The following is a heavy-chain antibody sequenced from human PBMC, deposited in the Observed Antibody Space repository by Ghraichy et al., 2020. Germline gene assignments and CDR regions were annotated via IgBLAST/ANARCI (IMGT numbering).Heavy chain of an antibody. V-gene: IGHV4-31*03. CDR3: ARDKGIAVASRAFDI. CDR1: GASISSGGYY. J-gene: IGHJ3*02. Sequence: SETLSLTCTVSGASISSGGYYWSWIRQHPGKGLEWIGYIYYSGSTYYNPSLMSRATISVDTSKNQFSLNLISVTAADTAVYYCARDKGIAVASRAFDIWGQGTMVTVSS. CDR2: IYYSGST. D-gene: IGHD6-19*01.